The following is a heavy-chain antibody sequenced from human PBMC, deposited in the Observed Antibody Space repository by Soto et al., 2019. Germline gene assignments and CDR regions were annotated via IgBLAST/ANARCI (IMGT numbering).Heavy chain of an antibody. J-gene: IGHJ5*02. V-gene: IGHV4-39*01. CDR3: ARQWPLGSSGWYHNWFDP. CDR2: IYYSGST. D-gene: IGHD6-19*01. Sequence: PSETLSLTCTVSGGSISSSSYYWGWIRQPPGKGLEWIGSIYYSGSTYYNPSLKSRVTISVDTSKNQFSLKLSSVTAADTAVYYCARQWPLGSSGWYHNWFDPWGQGTLVTVSS. CDR1: GGSISSSSYY.